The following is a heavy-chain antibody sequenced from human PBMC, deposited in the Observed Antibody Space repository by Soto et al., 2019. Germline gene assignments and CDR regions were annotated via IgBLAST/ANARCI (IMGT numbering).Heavy chain of an antibody. Sequence: PSVKVSCKASGYTFTSYYMHWVRQAPGQGLEWMGIINPSGGSTSYAQKFQGRVTMTRDTSTSTVYMELSSLRSEDTAVYYCARSRTHYDSSGSCGMDVWGQGTTVTVSS. D-gene: IGHD3-22*01. CDR3: ARSRTHYDSSGSCGMDV. V-gene: IGHV1-46*01. CDR2: INPSGGST. J-gene: IGHJ6*02. CDR1: GYTFTSYY.